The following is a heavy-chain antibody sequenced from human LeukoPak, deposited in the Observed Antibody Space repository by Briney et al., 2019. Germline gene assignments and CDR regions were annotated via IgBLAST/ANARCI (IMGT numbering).Heavy chain of an antibody. CDR1: GYTFTSYG. CDR2: ISAYNGNS. Sequence: ASVKVSCKASGYTFTSYGISWVRQAPGQGLEWMGWISAYNGNSNYAQKFQGRVTMTTDTSTSTGYMELRSLRSDDTAVYYCARVDFSHCSSTSCYTRGDAFDIWGQGTMVTVSS. CDR3: ARVDFSHCSSTSCYTRGDAFDI. V-gene: IGHV1-18*01. D-gene: IGHD2-2*02. J-gene: IGHJ3*02.